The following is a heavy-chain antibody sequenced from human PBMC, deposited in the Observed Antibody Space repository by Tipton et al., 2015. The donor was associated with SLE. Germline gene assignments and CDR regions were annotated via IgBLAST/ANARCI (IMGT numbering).Heavy chain of an antibody. CDR2: MNPKSGDT. CDR3: VFTWTTVATPSY. J-gene: IGHJ4*02. Sequence: QLVQSGAAVKKPGASVKVSCKTSGYTFSNYDINWVRQATGQGLEWMGWMNPKSGDTAYAQKFQGRVAITWDASMSTAYMELRSLISENTAVYYCVFTWTTVATPSYSGQGSLFTVSS. V-gene: IGHV1-8*01. CDR1: GYTFSNYD. D-gene: IGHD5-12*01.